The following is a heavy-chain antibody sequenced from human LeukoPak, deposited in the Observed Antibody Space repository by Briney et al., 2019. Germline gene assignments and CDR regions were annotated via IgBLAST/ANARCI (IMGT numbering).Heavy chain of an antibody. V-gene: IGHV3-33*03. Sequence: PGTSLRLSCAVSGFTMKNFGMHWVRQAPGKGLEWVAVIWYDGSQRHYIDSVKGRFTISRENSMNTLSLEMNGLRVEDTAVYYCVKGADMNYNFEDSFYFESWGKGTLVIVSS. CDR2: IWYDGSQR. J-gene: IGHJ4*02. CDR3: VKGADMNYNFEDSFYFES. D-gene: IGHD5-24*01. CDR1: GFTMKNFG.